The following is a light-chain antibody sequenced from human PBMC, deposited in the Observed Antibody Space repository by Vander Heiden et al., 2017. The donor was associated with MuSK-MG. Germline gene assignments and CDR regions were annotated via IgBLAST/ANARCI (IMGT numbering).Light chain of an antibody. V-gene: IGKV4-1*01. J-gene: IGKJ4*01. Sequence: DFVMTQSPDSLAVSLGERATINCRSSQTVLYSSANKNYLAWYQQKPGQPPKLLIYWASTRESGVPDRFSGSGSGTDFTLTISSLQAEDVAVYYCQQYHSTPLTFGGGTKVEIK. CDR1: QTVLYSSANKNY. CDR2: WAS. CDR3: QQYHSTPLT.